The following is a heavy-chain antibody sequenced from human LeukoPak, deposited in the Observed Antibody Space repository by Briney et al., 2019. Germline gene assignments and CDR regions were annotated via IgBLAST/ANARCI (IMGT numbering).Heavy chain of an antibody. Sequence: GGSLRLSCAASGFTVSSNYMSWVRQAPGKGLEWVSVIYSGGSTYYADSVKSRFTISRDNSKNTLFLQMDSLRAEDTAVYYCARDLGVRALDAFDIWGQGTMVTVSS. CDR3: ARDLGVRALDAFDI. J-gene: IGHJ3*02. CDR2: IYSGGST. V-gene: IGHV3-66*01. D-gene: IGHD3-10*01. CDR1: GFTVSSNY.